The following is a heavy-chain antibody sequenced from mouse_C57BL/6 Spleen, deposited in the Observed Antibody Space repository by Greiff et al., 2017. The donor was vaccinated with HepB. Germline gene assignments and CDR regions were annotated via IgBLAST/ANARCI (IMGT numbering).Heavy chain of an antibody. CDR1: GFTFSSYT. D-gene: IGHD1-1*01. CDR2: ISGGGGNT. J-gene: IGHJ2*01. CDR3: ASHEDIRYYFDY. V-gene: IGHV5-9*01. Sequence: DVHLVESGGGLVKPGGSLKLSCAASGFTFSSYTMSWVRQTPEKRLEWVATISGGGGNTYYPDSVKGRFTISRDNAKNTLYLQMSSLRSEDTALYYCASHEDIRYYFDYWGQGTTLTVSS.